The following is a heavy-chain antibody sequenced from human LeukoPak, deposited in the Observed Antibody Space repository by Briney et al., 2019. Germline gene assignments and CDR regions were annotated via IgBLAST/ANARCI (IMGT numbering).Heavy chain of an antibody. CDR2: IYTSGST. CDR3: AREIVGATTSYYMDV. Sequence: PSETLSLTCTVSGGSISSGSYYWSWIRQPAGKGLEWIGRIYTSGSTNYNPSLKSRVTISVDTSKNQFSLKLSSVTAADTAVYYCAREIVGATTSYYMDVWGKGTTVTISS. V-gene: IGHV4-61*02. CDR1: GGSISSGSYY. D-gene: IGHD1-26*01. J-gene: IGHJ6*03.